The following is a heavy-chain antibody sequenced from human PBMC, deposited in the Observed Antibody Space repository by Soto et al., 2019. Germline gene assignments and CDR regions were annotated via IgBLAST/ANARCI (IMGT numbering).Heavy chain of an antibody. Sequence: QVQLQQWGAGLLKPSETLSLTCAVYGGSFSGYYWSWIRQPPGKGLEWIGEINHSGSTNYNPSLKSRVTISVDTSKNQFSLKLSSVTAADTAVYYCARGTGTGIRYFDYWGQGTLVTVSS. CDR2: INHSGST. J-gene: IGHJ4*02. D-gene: IGHD3-10*01. CDR1: GGSFSGYY. CDR3: ARGTGTGIRYFDY. V-gene: IGHV4-34*01.